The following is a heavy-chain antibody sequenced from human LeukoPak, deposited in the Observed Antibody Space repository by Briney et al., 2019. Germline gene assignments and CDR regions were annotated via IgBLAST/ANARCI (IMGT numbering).Heavy chain of an antibody. CDR3: VRNLTDLTSGDY. Sequence: ASVKVTCKTSGYTFPDEYIHWLRQAPGHGLECMGWMHPNAGDKVYVQKFQGRVTFTRDTSISTAYMELHRLRSDDTAVYYCVRNLTDLTSGDYWGQGTLASVSS. D-gene: IGHD1-14*01. CDR1: GYTFPDEY. J-gene: IGHJ4*02. CDR2: MHPNAGDK. V-gene: IGHV1-2*02.